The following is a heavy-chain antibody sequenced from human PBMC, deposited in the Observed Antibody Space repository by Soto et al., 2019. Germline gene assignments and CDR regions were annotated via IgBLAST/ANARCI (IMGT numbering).Heavy chain of an antibody. J-gene: IGHJ6*02. CDR1: GYTFTSYG. D-gene: IGHD5-12*01. CDR2: VNAYNGNT. Sequence: GASVKVSCKASGYTFTSYGISWVRQAPGQGLEWMGWVNAYNGNTNYAQKFQGRVTMTTDTSTSTAYMEVRSLRSDDTAVYYCAREGVAPYYYYGMDVWGQGTPVTVSS. V-gene: IGHV1-18*01. CDR3: AREGVAPYYYYGMDV.